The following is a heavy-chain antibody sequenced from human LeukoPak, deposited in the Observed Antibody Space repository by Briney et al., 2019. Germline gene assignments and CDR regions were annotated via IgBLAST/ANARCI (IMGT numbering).Heavy chain of an antibody. CDR3: AREARYCSGGSCYSVYYFDY. CDR2: MNPNSGNT. Sequence: ASVKVSCKASGYTFTNYDINWVRQATGQGLEWMGWMNPNSGNTGYAQKFQGRVTMTRNTSISTAYMELSSLRSEDTAVYYCAREARYCSGGSCYSVYYFDYWGQGTLVTISS. CDR1: GYTFTNYD. V-gene: IGHV1-8*01. D-gene: IGHD2-15*01. J-gene: IGHJ4*02.